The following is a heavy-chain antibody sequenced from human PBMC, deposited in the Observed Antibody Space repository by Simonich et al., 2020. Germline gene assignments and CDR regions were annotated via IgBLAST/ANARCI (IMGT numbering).Heavy chain of an antibody. CDR1: GYTFTGYY. CDR2: INPNSGGK. J-gene: IGHJ6*03. Sequence: QVQLVQSGAEVKKPGASVKVSCKASGYTFTGYYMHWVRQAPGQGLEWMGWINPNSGGKNYEQKFQGRVTMTRDTSISTAYMELSRLRSDDTAVYYCARGRIAAAGTYYYYYMDVWGKGTTVTVSS. V-gene: IGHV1-2*02. D-gene: IGHD6-13*01. CDR3: ARGRIAAAGTYYYYYMDV.